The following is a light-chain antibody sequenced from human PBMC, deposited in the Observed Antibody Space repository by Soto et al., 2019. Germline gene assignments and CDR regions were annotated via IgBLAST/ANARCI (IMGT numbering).Light chain of an antibody. CDR2: DAS. CDR1: QTINSW. Sequence: DIQMTQSPSTLSASVGDRVTITCRASQTINSWLAWYQQKPGKAPKVLIFDASSLKTGVPSSFSGSASGTEFTLTISNLQPDDFATYYCQQYDSYSSGPFGQGTKVEIK. J-gene: IGKJ1*01. CDR3: QQYDSYSSGP. V-gene: IGKV1-5*01.